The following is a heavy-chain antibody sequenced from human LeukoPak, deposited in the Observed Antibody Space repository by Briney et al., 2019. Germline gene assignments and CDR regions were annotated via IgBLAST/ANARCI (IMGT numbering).Heavy chain of an antibody. J-gene: IGHJ3*02. D-gene: IGHD2-2*02. V-gene: IGHV3-20*04. CDR2: ITNWNGGST. CDR1: GFTFDDYG. Sequence: PGGSLRLSCEASGFTFDDYGMSWVRQASGKGLEWVSAITNWNGGSTGYAGSVRGRFTVSRDNAKNSLYLQMNSLRADDTALYYCARCSRSSTDCYSAFDIWGQGTVVTVSS. CDR3: ARCSRSSTDCYSAFDI.